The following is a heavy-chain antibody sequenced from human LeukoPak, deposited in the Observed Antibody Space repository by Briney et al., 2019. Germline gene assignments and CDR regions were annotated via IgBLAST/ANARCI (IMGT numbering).Heavy chain of an antibody. Sequence: GGSLRLSCAASGFTFSSYAMTWVRQAPGTGLEWVANIKQGGSEKYYVDSVKGRFTISRDNAKNSLYLQMNSLRAEDTAVYYCARATDYYYYYYMDVWGKGTTVTVSS. CDR3: ARATDYYYYYYMDV. CDR2: IKQGGSEK. J-gene: IGHJ6*03. CDR1: GFTFSSYA. V-gene: IGHV3-7*01.